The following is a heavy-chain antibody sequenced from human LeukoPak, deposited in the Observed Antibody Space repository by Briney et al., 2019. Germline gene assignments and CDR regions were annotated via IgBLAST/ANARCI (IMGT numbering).Heavy chain of an antibody. D-gene: IGHD3-10*01. CDR2: IYPSDSDT. CDR1: GYSFTSYW. J-gene: IGHJ4*02. Sequence: GESLKISCKGSGYSFTSYWIGWVRQMPGKRLEWMGIIYPSDSDTRYSPSLQGQVTISADKSIITAYLQWSSLKASDTAMYYCVRSGVPRQIDNWGQGTLVTVSS. CDR3: VRSGVPRQIDN. V-gene: IGHV5-51*01.